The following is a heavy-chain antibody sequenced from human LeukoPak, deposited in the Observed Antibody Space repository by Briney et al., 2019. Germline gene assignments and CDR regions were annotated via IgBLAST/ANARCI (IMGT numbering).Heavy chain of an antibody. CDR1: GYTFTSYA. V-gene: IGHV7-4-1*02. CDR3: AGPHPHWHAFDI. D-gene: IGHD1-1*01. CDR2: INTNTGNP. J-gene: IGHJ3*02. Sequence: ASVKVSCKASGYTFTSYAMNWVRQAPGQGLEWMGWINTNTGNPTYAQGFTGRFVFSLDTPVSTAYLQISSLKAEDTAVYYCAGPHPHWHAFDIWGQGTMVTVSS.